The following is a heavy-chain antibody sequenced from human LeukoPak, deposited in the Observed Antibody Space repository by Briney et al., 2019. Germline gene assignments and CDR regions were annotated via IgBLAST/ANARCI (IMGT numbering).Heavy chain of an antibody. V-gene: IGHV3-21*01. D-gene: IGHD3-22*01. CDR2: IRSSSSYI. Sequence: GGSLRLSCAASGFTFSSYSMNWVRQAPGKGLEWVSSIRSSSSYIYYADSVKGRFTISRDNAKNSLYLQMNSLRAEDTAVYYCARLYYDSSGSFAYWGQGTLVTVSS. J-gene: IGHJ4*02. CDR3: ARLYYDSSGSFAY. CDR1: GFTFSSYS.